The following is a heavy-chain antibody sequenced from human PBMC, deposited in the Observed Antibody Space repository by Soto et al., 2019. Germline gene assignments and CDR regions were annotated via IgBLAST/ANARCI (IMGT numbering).Heavy chain of an antibody. CDR2: ISGSGGST. CDR3: AKDLVGATADYYYGMDV. Sequence: PGGSLRLSCAASGFTFSSYAMSWVRQAPGKGLEWVSAISGSGGSTYYADSVKGRFTISRDNSKNTLYLQMNSLRAEDTAVYYFAKDLVGATADYYYGMDVWGQGTTVTVSS. D-gene: IGHD1-26*01. CDR1: GFTFSSYA. J-gene: IGHJ6*02. V-gene: IGHV3-23*01.